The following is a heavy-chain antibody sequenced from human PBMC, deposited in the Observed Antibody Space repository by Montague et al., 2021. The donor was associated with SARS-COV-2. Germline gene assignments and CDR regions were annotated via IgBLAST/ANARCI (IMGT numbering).Heavy chain of an antibody. CDR1: GDSITNHY. Sequence: SETLSLTCSVSGDSITNHYWSWIRQPAGKGLEWIGRMHFTGKTNFSPFFSSRLTMSADTSKNQFSLKLTSVTAADTAIYFCARDRFDFGAGRQGTVDFWGQGTLVTVSS. V-gene: IGHV4-4*07. D-gene: IGHD3-10*01. J-gene: IGHJ4*02. CDR3: ARDRFDFGAGRQGTVDF. CDR2: MHFTGKT.